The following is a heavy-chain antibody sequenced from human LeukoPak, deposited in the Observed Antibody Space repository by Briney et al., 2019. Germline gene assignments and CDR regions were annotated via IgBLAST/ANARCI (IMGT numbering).Heavy chain of an antibody. D-gene: IGHD1-26*01. J-gene: IGHJ4*02. CDR1: GGSISSYY. Sequence: SETLSLTCTVSGGSISSYYWSWLRQPAAKGLEWIGRIYTSGSTNYNPSLTSRVTMSVDTSKNQFSLKLSSVTAADTAVYYCASSSGRYSPFDYWGQGTLVTVSS. V-gene: IGHV4-4*07. CDR3: ASSSGRYSPFDY. CDR2: IYTSGST.